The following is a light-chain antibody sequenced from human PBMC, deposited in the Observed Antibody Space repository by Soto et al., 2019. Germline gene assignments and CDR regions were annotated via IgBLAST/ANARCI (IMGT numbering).Light chain of an antibody. V-gene: IGLV2-14*01. CDR1: SSDVGGYNY. CDR2: DVN. Sequence: QSALTQPASVSGSPGQSITISCPGTSSDVGGYNYVSWYQQHPGNAPKLMIYDVNNRPSGVSNRFSGSKSGNTASLTISGLQAEDEADYYCSSYTGSSTYVVFGGGTKITVL. J-gene: IGLJ2*01. CDR3: SSYTGSSTYVV.